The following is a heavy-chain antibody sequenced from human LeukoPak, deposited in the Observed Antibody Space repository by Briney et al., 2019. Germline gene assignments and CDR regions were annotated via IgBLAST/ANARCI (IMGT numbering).Heavy chain of an antibody. CDR1: GGTFSSYA. D-gene: IGHD2-2*01. Sequence: SVKVSCKASGGTFSSYAISWVRQAPEQGLEGMGGIIPIFGTANYAQKFQGRVTITADESTSTAYMELSSLRSEDTAVYYCARDGQDDCSSTSCYSIIDYWGQGTLVTVSS. CDR3: ARDGQDDCSSTSCYSIIDY. CDR2: IIPIFGTA. J-gene: IGHJ4*02. V-gene: IGHV1-69*13.